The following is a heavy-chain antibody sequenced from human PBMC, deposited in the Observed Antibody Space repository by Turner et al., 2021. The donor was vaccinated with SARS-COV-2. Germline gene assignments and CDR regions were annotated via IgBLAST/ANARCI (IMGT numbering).Heavy chain of an antibody. D-gene: IGHD6-19*01. V-gene: IGHV1-2*02. CDR3: ASSANSSGWHY. CDR2: ISPNSGGT. J-gene: IGHJ4*02. Sequence: VQLGQSGAAVKKPGASVKVPCKASGYTFPGYYMHWVRQAPGQGLEWMGWISPNSGGTNYAQKFQGRVTMTRDTSISTVYMELSRLRSDDTAVYYCASSANSSGWHYWGQGTLVTVSS. CDR1: GYTFPGYY.